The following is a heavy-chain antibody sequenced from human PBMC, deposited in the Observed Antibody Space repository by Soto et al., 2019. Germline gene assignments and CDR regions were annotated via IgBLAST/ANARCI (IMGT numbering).Heavy chain of an antibody. CDR1: GFTFSSYW. Sequence: GGSLRLSCAASGFTFSSYWMSWVRQAPGKGLEWVANIKQDGSEKYYVDSVKGRFTISRDNAKNSLYLQMNSLRAEDTAVYYCARDIAAALYYYYGMDVWGQGTTVTVSS. CDR2: IKQDGSEK. CDR3: ARDIAAALYYYYGMDV. D-gene: IGHD6-13*01. J-gene: IGHJ6*02. V-gene: IGHV3-7*01.